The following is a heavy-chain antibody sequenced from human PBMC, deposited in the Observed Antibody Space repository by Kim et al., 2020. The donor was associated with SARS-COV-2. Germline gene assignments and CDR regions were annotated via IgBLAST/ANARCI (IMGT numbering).Heavy chain of an antibody. J-gene: IGHJ4*02. D-gene: IGHD6-19*01. CDR2: IYYSGST. CDR1: GGSISSSSYY. V-gene: IGHV4-39*07. Sequence: SETLSLTCTVSGGSISSSSYYWGWIRQPPGKGLEWIGSIYYSGSTYYNPSLKSRVTISVDTSKNQFSLKLSSVTAADTAVYYCARDRSSGWYWGVDYWGQGTLVTVSS. CDR3: ARDRSSGWYWGVDY.